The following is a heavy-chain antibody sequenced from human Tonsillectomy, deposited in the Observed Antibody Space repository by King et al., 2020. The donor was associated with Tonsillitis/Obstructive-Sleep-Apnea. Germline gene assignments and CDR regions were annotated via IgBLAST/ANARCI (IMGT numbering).Heavy chain of an antibody. V-gene: IGHV3-23*04. CDR3: AKESVVVVASAFTLHWFDP. Sequence: VQLVESGGGLVQPGGSLRLSCAASGFTFSSYAMSWVRQAPGKGLEWVSAISGSGGSTYYADSVKGRFTISRDNSKNTLYLQMNSLRAEDTAVYYCAKESVVVVASAFTLHWFDPWGQGTLVTVSS. CDR2: ISGSGGST. J-gene: IGHJ5*02. D-gene: IGHD2-2*01. CDR1: GFTFSSYA.